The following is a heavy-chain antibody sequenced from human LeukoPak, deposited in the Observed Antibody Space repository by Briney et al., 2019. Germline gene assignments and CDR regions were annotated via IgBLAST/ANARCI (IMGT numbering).Heavy chain of an antibody. D-gene: IGHD1-26*01. CDR1: GYTFTGYY. CDR3: AIAVGGTYSPFDY. V-gene: IGHV1-2*02. Sequence: GASVKVSCKASGYTFTGYYMHWVRQAPGQGLEWMGWINPNSGGTNYAQKFQGRVTMTRDTSISTAYMELSRLRSDDTALYYCAIAVGGTYSPFDYWGQGTLVTVSS. J-gene: IGHJ4*02. CDR2: INPNSGGT.